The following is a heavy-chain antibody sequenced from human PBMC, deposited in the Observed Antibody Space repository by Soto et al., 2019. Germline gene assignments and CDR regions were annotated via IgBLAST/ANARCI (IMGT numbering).Heavy chain of an antibody. CDR1: GFTFGTYA. Sequence: GGSLRLSCVSSGFTFGTYAIHWVRQAPGKGLQWVALISYEGSNTYYADSVKGRFTVSRDNSKSTLYLQMNSLRPEDTGVYYCARVTPGNNLYYFSGMDVWGQGTSVTVSS. CDR3: ARVTPGNNLYYFSGMDV. J-gene: IGHJ6*02. D-gene: IGHD1-1*01. CDR2: ISYEGSNT. V-gene: IGHV3-30-3*01.